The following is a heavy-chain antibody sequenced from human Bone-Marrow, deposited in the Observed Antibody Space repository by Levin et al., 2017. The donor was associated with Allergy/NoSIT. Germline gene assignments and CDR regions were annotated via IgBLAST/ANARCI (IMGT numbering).Heavy chain of an antibody. V-gene: IGHV3-48*03. D-gene: IGHD2-8*01. Sequence: PGGSLRLSCAASGFTFSSYEMNWVRQAPGKGLEWVSYISSSGSTIYYADSVKGRFTISRDNAKNSLYLQMNSLRAEDTAVYYCANQSPRYCTNGVCYTRARYNWFDPWGQGTLVTVSS. CDR1: GFTFSSYE. CDR3: ANQSPRYCTNGVCYTRARYNWFDP. CDR2: ISSSGSTI. J-gene: IGHJ5*02.